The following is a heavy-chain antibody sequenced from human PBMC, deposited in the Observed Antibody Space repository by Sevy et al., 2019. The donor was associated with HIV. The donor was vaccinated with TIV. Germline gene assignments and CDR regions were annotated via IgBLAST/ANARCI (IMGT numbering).Heavy chain of an antibody. CDR3: TRDGIGYSYGKAYYYYYYMDV. J-gene: IGHJ6*03. CDR1: GFTFGDYA. CDR2: IRSKAYGGTT. D-gene: IGHD5-18*01. V-gene: IGHV3-49*03. Sequence: GGSLRLSCTASGFTFGDYAMSWFRQAPGKGLEWVGFIRSKAYGGTTEHAASVKGRFTISRDDSKSIAYLQMNSLKTEDTAVYYCTRDGIGYSYGKAYYYYYYMDVWGKGTTVTVSS.